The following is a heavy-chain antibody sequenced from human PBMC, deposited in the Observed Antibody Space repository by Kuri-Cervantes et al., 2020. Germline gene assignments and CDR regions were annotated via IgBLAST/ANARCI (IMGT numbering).Heavy chain of an antibody. J-gene: IGHJ6*03. CDR3: ARAGYSNYADYYYYMDV. CDR2: IIPRFGAA. Sequence: SVKVSCKASGGTFDNYAIIWVRQARGQGLEWMGGIIPRFGAANYAQNFQGRVTITTNESTITAYMELSSLRSEDTAVYYCARAGYSNYADYYYYMDVWGKGTTVTVSS. D-gene: IGHD4-11*01. V-gene: IGHV1-69*05. CDR1: GGTFDNYA.